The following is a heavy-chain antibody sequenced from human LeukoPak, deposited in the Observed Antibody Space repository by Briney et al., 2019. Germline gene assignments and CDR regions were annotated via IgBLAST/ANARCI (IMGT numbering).Heavy chain of an antibody. CDR2: IKSDGSST. V-gene: IGHV3-74*01. CDR1: GFTFSSYW. Sequence: GGSLRLSCAASGFTFSSYWMHWVRQAPGKGLVWVSHIKSDGSSTTYADSVKGRFTISRDNAKNTLYLQMNSLRAEGTAVYYCARDRGYTFDYWGQGTLVTVSS. CDR3: ARDRGYTFDY. J-gene: IGHJ4*02. D-gene: IGHD3-22*01.